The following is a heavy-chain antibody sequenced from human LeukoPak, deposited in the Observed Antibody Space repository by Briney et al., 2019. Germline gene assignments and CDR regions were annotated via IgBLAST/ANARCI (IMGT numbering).Heavy chain of an antibody. CDR3: ARGTVTSTSPFDP. Sequence: ASETLSLTCTVSGGSISSYYWSWVRQAPGKGLEWVSVIHSGGSRYYAGFVKGRFTISRDNSKNSLYLQMNSLRADDTAVYFCARGTVTSTSPFDPWGQGTLVTVSS. CDR1: GGSISSYY. CDR2: IHSGGSR. D-gene: IGHD4-11*01. V-gene: IGHV3-66*01. J-gene: IGHJ5*02.